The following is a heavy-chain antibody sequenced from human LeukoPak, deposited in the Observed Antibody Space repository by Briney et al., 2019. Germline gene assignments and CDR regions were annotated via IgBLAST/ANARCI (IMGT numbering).Heavy chain of an antibody. Sequence: GGSLRLSCAASGFTFSSYGMHWVRQAPGKGLEWVAVIWYDGSNKYYADSVKGRFTISRDNSKNTLYLQMNSLRAEDTAVYYCARDMGLRNVSSPWYYYYGMDVWGKGTTVTVSS. J-gene: IGHJ6*04. CDR1: GFTFSSYG. CDR2: IWYDGSNK. V-gene: IGHV3-33*01. CDR3: ARDMGLRNVSSPWYYYYGMDV. D-gene: IGHD5-12*01.